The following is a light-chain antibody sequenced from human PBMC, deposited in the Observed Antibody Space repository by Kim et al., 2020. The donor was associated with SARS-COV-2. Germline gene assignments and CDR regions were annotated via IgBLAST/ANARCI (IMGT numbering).Light chain of an antibody. Sequence: APGKTATITGGGKTVGSQSVQWYRQKPGQAPVLVIYNGRDRPSGIPERFSGSNSGSTATLTSRRVEAGDEADYYCQVWDSNSDEVFGGGTQLTVL. J-gene: IGLJ2*01. V-gene: IGLV3-21*04. CDR3: QVWDSNSDEV. CDR2: NGR. CDR1: TVGSQS.